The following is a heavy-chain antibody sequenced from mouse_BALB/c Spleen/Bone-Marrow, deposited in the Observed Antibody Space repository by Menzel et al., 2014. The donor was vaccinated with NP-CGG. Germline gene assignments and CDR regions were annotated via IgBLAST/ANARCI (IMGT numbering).Heavy chain of an antibody. Sequence: EVKLMESGGGLVKPGGSLKLSCAASGFTFSSYAMSWVRQTPEKRLEWVATISSGGTYTYFPDSVKGRFTISRDNAKNTLYLQMSSLRSEDTAMFYCTGSGGEYSLDYWGQGTSVTVSS. CDR2: ISSGGTYT. CDR3: TGSGGEYSLDY. V-gene: IGHV5-9-1*01. CDR1: GFTFSSYA. J-gene: IGHJ4*01.